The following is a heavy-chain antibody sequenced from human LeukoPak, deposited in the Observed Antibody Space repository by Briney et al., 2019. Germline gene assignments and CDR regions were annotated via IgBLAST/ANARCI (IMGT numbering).Heavy chain of an antibody. CDR1: GFDFAEYA. V-gene: IGHV3-23*05. D-gene: IGHD2-2*01. CDR3: AKDYVGSTNYFDY. CDR2: ITTSGRDA. Sequence: GGSLRLSCEASGFDFAEYAMSWVRQAPGKGLEWVSAITTSGRDAYYTNSVKGRFIMSRDNSKNTLYLQMNSLSVEDTAIYYCAKDYVGSTNYFDYWGQGTLVTVSS. J-gene: IGHJ4*02.